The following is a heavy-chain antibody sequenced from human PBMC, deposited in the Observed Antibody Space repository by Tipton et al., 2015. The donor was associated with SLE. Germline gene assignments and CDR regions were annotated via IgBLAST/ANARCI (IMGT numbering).Heavy chain of an antibody. J-gene: IGHJ6*03. Sequence: QLVQSGAEVKKPGASVEVSCKASGYTFTSYGISWVRQAPGQGLEWMGWISGYNGNTDYAQKLQGRVTMTTDTSTSTAYMELRSLRSDDTAVYYCARRTPETRGYYYYMDVWGKGTTVTVSS. CDR3: ARRTPETRGYYYYMDV. CDR2: ISGYNGNT. D-gene: IGHD1-14*01. CDR1: GYTFTSYG. V-gene: IGHV1-18*01.